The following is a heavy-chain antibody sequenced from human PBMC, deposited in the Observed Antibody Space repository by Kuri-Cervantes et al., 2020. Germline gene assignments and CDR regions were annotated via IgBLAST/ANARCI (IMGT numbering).Heavy chain of an antibody. Sequence: LSLTFAASGFTFSSYSMNWVRQAPGKGLEWVSSISSSSSYIYYADSVKGRFTISRDNAKNSLYLQMNSLRAEDKAVYYCAKDTRLYSSYYYFDYWGQGTLVTVSS. CDR3: AKDTRLYSSYYYFDY. D-gene: IGHD6-19*01. J-gene: IGHJ4*02. CDR1: GFTFSSYS. V-gene: IGHV3-21*04. CDR2: ISSSSSYI.